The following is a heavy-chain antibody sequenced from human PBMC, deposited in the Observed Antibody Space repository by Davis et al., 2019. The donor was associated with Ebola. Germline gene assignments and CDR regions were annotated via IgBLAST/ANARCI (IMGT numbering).Heavy chain of an antibody. Sequence: GESLKISCAASGFTFSSYAMSWVRQAPGKGLEWVSAISGSGGSTYYADSVKGRFTISRDNSKNTLYLQMNSLRAEDTAVYYCAKDRLTVTSGPRYYYYMDVWGKGTTVTVSS. V-gene: IGHV3-23*01. CDR1: GFTFSSYA. J-gene: IGHJ6*03. CDR3: AKDRLTVTSGPRYYYYMDV. CDR2: ISGSGGST. D-gene: IGHD4-17*01.